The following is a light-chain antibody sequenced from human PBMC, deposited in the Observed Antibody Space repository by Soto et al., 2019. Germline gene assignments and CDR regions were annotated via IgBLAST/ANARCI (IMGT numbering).Light chain of an antibody. Sequence: ENVLTGAPGTLTLSPGERATLSCRARQSVSSSHLAWYQQKPGQAPRLLMYGASSRATGIPDRFSGGGSGADFTLTISRLEPGDFGVYYCQQYHNSILMFGQGTKVDI. CDR2: GAS. CDR1: QSVSSSH. CDR3: QQYHNSILM. J-gene: IGKJ1*01. V-gene: IGKV3-20*01.